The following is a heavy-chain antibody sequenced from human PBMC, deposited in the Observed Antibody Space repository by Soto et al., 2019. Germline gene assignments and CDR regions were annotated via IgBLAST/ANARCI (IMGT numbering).Heavy chain of an antibody. D-gene: IGHD2-15*01. CDR3: ARSRGSTRSFDY. V-gene: IGHV4-61*08. J-gene: IGHJ4*02. Sequence: SETLSLTCAVSGGSISSGGYYWTWIRQHPGKGLEWIGYIYYSGSTNYNPSLKSRVTISVDTSKNQFSLKLTSVTAADTAVYYCARSRGSTRSFDYWGQGTLVTVSS. CDR1: GGSISSGGYY. CDR2: IYYSGST.